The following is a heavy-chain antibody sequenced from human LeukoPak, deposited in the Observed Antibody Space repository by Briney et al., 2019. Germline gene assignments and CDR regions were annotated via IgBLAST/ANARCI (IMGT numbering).Heavy chain of an antibody. Sequence: SETLSPTCTVSGGSISGYYWSWIRQPPGKGLEWIGYIYYSGSANYNPSLKGRVTMSVHTSKNQFSLKVSSVTAADAAVYFCARGSCSSTSCYYFDYWGQGTLVTVSS. J-gene: IGHJ4*02. CDR2: IYYSGSA. D-gene: IGHD2-2*01. V-gene: IGHV4-59*01. CDR1: GGSISGYY. CDR3: ARGSCSSTSCYYFDY.